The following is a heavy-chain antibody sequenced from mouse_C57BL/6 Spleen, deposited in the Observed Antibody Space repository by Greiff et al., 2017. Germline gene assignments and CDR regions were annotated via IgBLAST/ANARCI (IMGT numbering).Heavy chain of an antibody. CDR2: IYPGDGDT. CDR3: ARWGGDYGKAWFAE. D-gene: IGHD2-13*01. V-gene: IGHV1-80*01. CDR1: GYAFSSYW. Sequence: VQLQQSGAELVKPGASVKISCKASGYAFSSYWMNWVKQRPGKGLEWIGQIYPGDGDTNYNGKFKGKATLTADKSSSTAYMQLSSLTSEDSAVYFGARWGGDYGKAWFAEWGQGNLVTVS. J-gene: IGHJ3*01.